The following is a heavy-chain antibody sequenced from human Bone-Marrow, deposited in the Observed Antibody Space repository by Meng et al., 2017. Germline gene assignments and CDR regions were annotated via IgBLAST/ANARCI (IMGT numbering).Heavy chain of an antibody. J-gene: IGHJ5*02. CDR1: GGSFSGYY. D-gene: IGHD2-15*01. CDR2: INHSGST. CDR3: ASGYCSGGSCQVGWFDP. Sequence: QVQSQQWGDGLLKPSETLSLTCAGYGGSFSGYYWSWIRQPPGKGLEWIGEINHSGSTNYNPSLKSRVTISVDTSKNQFSLKLSSVTAADTAVYYCASGYCSGGSCQVGWFDPWGQGTLVTVSS. V-gene: IGHV4-34*01.